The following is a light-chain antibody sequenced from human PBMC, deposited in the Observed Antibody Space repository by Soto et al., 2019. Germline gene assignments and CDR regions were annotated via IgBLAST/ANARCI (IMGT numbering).Light chain of an antibody. V-gene: IGKV3D-20*02. J-gene: IGKJ2*01. CDR3: QQYERPPFA. CDR1: QRVSNSY. Sequence: EIVLTQSPATLSLSPGDRATLSCRASQRVSNSYLSWYQQKACQAPRLLLYDSSTGAAGVPDRVTGGGSGNDFTITSSALEPEDFALYFCQQYERPPFAFGQGTRLEI. CDR2: DSS.